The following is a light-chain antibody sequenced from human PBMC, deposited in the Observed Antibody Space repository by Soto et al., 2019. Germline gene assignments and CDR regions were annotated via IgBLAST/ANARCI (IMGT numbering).Light chain of an antibody. CDR1: RSVSSS. CDR2: GAS. J-gene: IGKJ3*01. Sequence: EIVMTQSPATLSVSPGERATLSCRASRSVSSSLAWYQQKPGQAPRLLIYGASTRATGIPARFSGSGSGTEFTLTISSLQSEDFAVYYCQQYNNWPLTFGPGTKVDIK. CDR3: QQYNNWPLT. V-gene: IGKV3-15*01.